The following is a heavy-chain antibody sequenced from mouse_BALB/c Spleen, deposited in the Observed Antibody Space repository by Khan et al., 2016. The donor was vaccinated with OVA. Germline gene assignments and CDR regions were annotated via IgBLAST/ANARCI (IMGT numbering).Heavy chain of an antibody. V-gene: IGHV1-87*01. D-gene: IGHD2-3*01. Sequence: QVQLKQSGAELARPGASVKLSCKASGYTFTSYWMQWIKQRPGQGLEWIGAIYPGDGDTRYTQKFKGKATLTADKSSSTAYMQLSSLAAEDSAVYYGARTGCPYEGYYGYFDVWGAGTTVTVSS. CDR3: ARTGCPYEGYYGYFDV. J-gene: IGHJ1*01. CDR1: GYTFTSYW. CDR2: IYPGDGDT.